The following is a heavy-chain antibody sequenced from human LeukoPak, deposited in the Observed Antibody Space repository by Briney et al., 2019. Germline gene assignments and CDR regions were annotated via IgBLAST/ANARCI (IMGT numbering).Heavy chain of an antibody. CDR2: INWNGGGT. CDR1: GFTFVDYG. V-gene: IGHV3-20*04. Sequence: GGSLRLSCAASGFTFVDYGMSSVRHAPGEGVEWVSGINWNGGGTGYAYSVKCRFTISRDNAKNSLYLQMNSLRAEDTALYYCARSRFTIFGGVMFKPPQYFYMDVWGKGTTVTVSS. D-gene: IGHD3-3*01. J-gene: IGHJ6*03. CDR3: ARSRFTIFGGVMFKPPQYFYMDV.